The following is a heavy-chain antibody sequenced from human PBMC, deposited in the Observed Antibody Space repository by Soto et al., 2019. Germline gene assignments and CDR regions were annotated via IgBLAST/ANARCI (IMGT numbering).Heavy chain of an antibody. CDR3: VHRRDGYNSAFFDY. CDR2: IIPIFHTA. CDR1: GGTFSTYA. Sequence: QVQLVQSGAEVKKPGSSVKVSCKASGGTFSTYAFSWVRQAPGQGLEWMGGIIPIFHTATYAQKFKGRVTITEDESTSTAYMALRSLRSEDTAVYYCVHRRDGYNSAFFDYWGQGTLVTVSS. J-gene: IGHJ4*02. D-gene: IGHD5-12*01. V-gene: IGHV1-69*01.